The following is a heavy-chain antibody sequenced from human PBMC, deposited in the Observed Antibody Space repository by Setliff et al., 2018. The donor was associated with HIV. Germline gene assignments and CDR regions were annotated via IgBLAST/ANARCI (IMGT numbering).Heavy chain of an antibody. V-gene: IGHV4-61*09. CDR3: ARHVGYSSSSLDY. CDR2: ISATGST. D-gene: IGHD6-6*01. CDR1: GGIISSDSFF. J-gene: IGHJ4*02. Sequence: KASETLSLTCTVSGGIISSDSFFWSWIRQPAGKGLEWIGHISATGSTNYNPSLKSRVTMSLDTSKNQFSLNLNSVTAADTAVYYCARHVGYSSSSLDYWGQGTLVTVSS.